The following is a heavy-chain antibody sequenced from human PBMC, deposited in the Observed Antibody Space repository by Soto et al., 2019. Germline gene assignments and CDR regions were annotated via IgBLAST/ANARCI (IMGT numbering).Heavy chain of an antibody. Sequence: SETLSLTCAVYGGSFSGYYWSWIRQPPGKGLEWIGEINHSGSTNYNPSLKSRVTISVDTSKNQFSLKLSSVTAADTAVYYCARGRSYDYIWGSYRYSRYFDYWGQGTLVTVSS. CDR2: INHSGST. CDR3: ARGRSYDYIWGSYRYSRYFDY. D-gene: IGHD3-16*02. CDR1: GGSFSGYY. V-gene: IGHV4-34*01. J-gene: IGHJ4*02.